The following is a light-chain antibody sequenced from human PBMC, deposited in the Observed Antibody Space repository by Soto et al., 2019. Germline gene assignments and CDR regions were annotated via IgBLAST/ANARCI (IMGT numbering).Light chain of an antibody. CDR3: QQYGSSPWT. CDR2: GAS. J-gene: IGKJ1*01. Sequence: EIALTQSPGTMDLCTGEISTLCCRASQSVRGNVAWYQPKPGPAPRLLIYGASSRATGIPDRCSGRGSGTDFTLTISRLEPEDFAVYYCQQYGSSPWTFGQGTKVDI. V-gene: IGKV3-20*01. CDR1: QSVRGN.